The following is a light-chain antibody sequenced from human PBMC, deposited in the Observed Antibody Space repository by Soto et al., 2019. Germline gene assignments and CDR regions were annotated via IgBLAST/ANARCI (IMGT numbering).Light chain of an antibody. CDR1: SSDVGGYIH. Sequence: QSALTQPASVSGSPGQSITISCTGTSSDVGGYIHVSWYQQHPGKAPKRIIYEVSNRTSGVSNRFSGSKSGNTASLTISGLQAEDEADYYCSSYRSSSTPYVFGTGTKVTVL. V-gene: IGLV2-14*01. CDR3: SSYRSSSTPYV. CDR2: EVS. J-gene: IGLJ1*01.